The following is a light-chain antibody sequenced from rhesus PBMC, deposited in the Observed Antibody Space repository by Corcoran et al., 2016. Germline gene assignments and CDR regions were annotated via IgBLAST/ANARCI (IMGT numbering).Light chain of an antibody. Sequence: QAALTQPRSVSGAPGQSVTIACTGTSSEIGVYNYFSWYQQHPGPAPKLMIYDVSKRPSGVSDRFSVSKSDNTPSLTISVLQAEDEADYYCCSYTSSSPYIFGAGTRLTVL. CDR3: CSYTSSSPYI. CDR1: SSEIGVYNY. CDR2: DVS. V-gene: IGLV2-32*01. J-gene: IGLJ1*01.